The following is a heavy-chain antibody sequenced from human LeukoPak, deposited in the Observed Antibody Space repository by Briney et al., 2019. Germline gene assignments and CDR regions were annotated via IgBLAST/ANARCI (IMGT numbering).Heavy chain of an antibody. V-gene: IGHV3-48*03. Sequence: GGSLRLSCAASGFTFSSYEMNWVRQAPGKGLEWASYISSSGSTIYYADSVKGRFTISRDNAKNSLYLQMNSLRAEDTAVYYCAELGITMIGGVWGKGATVTISS. CDR2: ISSSGSTI. J-gene: IGHJ6*04. CDR3: AELGITMIGGV. CDR1: GFTFSSYE. D-gene: IGHD3-10*02.